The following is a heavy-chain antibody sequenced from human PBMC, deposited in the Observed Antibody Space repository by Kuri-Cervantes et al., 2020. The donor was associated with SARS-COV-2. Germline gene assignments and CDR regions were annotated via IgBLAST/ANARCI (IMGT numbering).Heavy chain of an antibody. V-gene: IGHV3-30*02. CDR3: AKDLIAAAGNDYFYMDV. CDR2: IRYDGNYK. Sequence: GESLKISCEASGFTFSHFGMFWVRQAPGKGLEWVAFIRYDGNYKTYADAVKGRFTISRDNSKNTLYLQMDNLRAEDRAVYYCAKDLIAAAGNDYFYMDVWGTGTTVTVSS. CDR1: GFTFSHFG. J-gene: IGHJ6*03. D-gene: IGHD6-13*01.